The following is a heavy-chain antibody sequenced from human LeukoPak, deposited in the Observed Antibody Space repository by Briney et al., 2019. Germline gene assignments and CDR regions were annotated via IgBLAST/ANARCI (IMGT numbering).Heavy chain of an antibody. J-gene: IGHJ6*03. CDR1: GGSISSYY. CDR3: ARGPLGYCSGGSCYSFYYYYMDV. V-gene: IGHV4-59*08. D-gene: IGHD2-15*01. CDR2: IYYSGST. Sequence: SETLSLTCTVSGGSISSYYWSWIRQPPGKGLEWIGYIYYSGSTNYNPSLKSRVTISVDTSKNQFSLKLSSVTAADTAVYYCARGPLGYCSGGSCYSFYYYYMDVWGKGTTVTISS.